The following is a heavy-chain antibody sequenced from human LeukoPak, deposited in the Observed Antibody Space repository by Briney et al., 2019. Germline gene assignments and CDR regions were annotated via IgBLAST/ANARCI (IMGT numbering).Heavy chain of an antibody. Sequence: SETLSLTCTVSGYSISSGYYWGWIRQPPGKGLEWIGTIYRSGDTYYNPSFKSRVTISVDTSKNQCSLKLSSVTAADTAVYYCARDPSSYYFDYWGQGTLVTVPS. CDR1: GYSISSGYY. V-gene: IGHV4-38-2*02. CDR2: IYRSGDT. J-gene: IGHJ4*02. CDR3: ARDPSSYYFDY.